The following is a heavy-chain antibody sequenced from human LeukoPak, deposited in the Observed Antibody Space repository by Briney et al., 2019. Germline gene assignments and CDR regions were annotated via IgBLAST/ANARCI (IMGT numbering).Heavy chain of an antibody. CDR1: GFTFSSNA. V-gene: IGHV3-23*01. D-gene: IGHD3-10*01. CDR3: ARDGSGSYYNPPTH. CDR2: ISGSDGST. J-gene: IGHJ4*02. Sequence: GGSLRLSCVASGFTFSSNAMSWVRQAPGKGLEWVSAISGSDGSTYYADSVKGRFTISRDTSKNTLYLQMNSLRAEDTAVYYCARDGSGSYYNPPTHWGQGTLVTVSS.